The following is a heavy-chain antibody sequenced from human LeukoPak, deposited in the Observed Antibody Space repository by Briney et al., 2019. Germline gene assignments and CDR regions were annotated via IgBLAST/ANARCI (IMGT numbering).Heavy chain of an antibody. Sequence: GGSLRLSCAASGFTFSSYSMNWVRQAPGKGLEWVSSISSSSSYIYYADSVKGRFTISRDNAKDSLYLQMNSLRAEDTAVYYCARAWGDWFDPWGQGTLVTVSS. CDR2: ISSSSSYI. CDR3: ARAWGDWFDP. CDR1: GFTFSSYS. D-gene: IGHD3-16*01. J-gene: IGHJ5*02. V-gene: IGHV3-21*01.